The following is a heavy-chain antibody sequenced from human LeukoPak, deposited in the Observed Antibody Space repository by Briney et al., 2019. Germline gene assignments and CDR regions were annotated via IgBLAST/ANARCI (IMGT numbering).Heavy chain of an antibody. CDR2: IYYSGST. V-gene: IGHV4-61*01. J-gene: IGHJ4*02. CDR1: GGSVSSGSYY. D-gene: IGHD3-10*01. CDR3: ARGLLWFRELLPAFCFDY. Sequence: PSETLSLTCTVSGGSVSSGSYYWSWIRQPPGKGLEWIGYIYYSGSTNYNPSLKSRVTISVDTSKNQFSLKLSSVTAADTAVYYCARGLLWFRELLPAFCFDYWGQGTLVTVSS.